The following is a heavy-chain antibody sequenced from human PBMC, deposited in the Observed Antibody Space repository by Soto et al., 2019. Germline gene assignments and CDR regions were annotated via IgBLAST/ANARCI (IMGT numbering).Heavy chain of an antibody. CDR3: AREPYSSGWYRRSDSPSLDY. D-gene: IGHD6-19*01. J-gene: IGHJ4*02. CDR1: RYAFSNYG. CDR2: INTYNDDT. V-gene: IGHV1-18*01. Sequence: QVQLVQSGAEVREPGASVKVSCKASRYAFSNYGINWVRQAPGQGLEWMGWINTYNDDTDYAQNLQGRVTMTTDTSTSTAYMALTSLRSDDTAVYYCAREPYSSGWYRRSDSPSLDYWGQGTLVTVSS.